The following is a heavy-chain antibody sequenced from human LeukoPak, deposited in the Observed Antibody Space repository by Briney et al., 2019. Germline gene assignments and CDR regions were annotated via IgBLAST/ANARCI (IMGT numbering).Heavy chain of an antibody. CDR3: ARHQEIYYYYYMDV. CDR1: GYSFTSYW. CDR2: IYPGDSDT. Sequence: GESQKISCKGSGYSFTSYWIGWVSQMPGKGLEWMGIIYPGDSDTRYSPSFHCQVTISADKSISSAYLQWSSLKGANTAMSYCARHQEIYYYYYMDVWGKGNTVTVSS. J-gene: IGHJ6*03. V-gene: IGHV5-51*01.